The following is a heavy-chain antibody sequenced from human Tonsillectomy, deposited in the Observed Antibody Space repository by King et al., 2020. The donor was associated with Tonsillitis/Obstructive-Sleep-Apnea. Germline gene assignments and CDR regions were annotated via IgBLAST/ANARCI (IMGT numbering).Heavy chain of an antibody. CDR2: ISHNGST. D-gene: IGHD3-16*01. CDR1: GGSFSGYY. V-gene: IGHV4-34*01. J-gene: IGHJ3*02. CDR3: AGDNGGGSAFDI. Sequence: QVQLQQWGAGLLKPSETLSLTCGVYGGSFSGYYWTWIRQPPGKGLEWIGEISHNGSTNYNPYLKSRITITVDPTKNQFSLKLSSVTAADTAVYYCAGDNGGGSAFDIWGQGTMVTVSS.